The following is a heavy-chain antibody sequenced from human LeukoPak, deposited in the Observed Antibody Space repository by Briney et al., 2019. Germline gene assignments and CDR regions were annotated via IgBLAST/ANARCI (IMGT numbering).Heavy chain of an antibody. J-gene: IGHJ4*02. Sequence: PGGSLRLSCAASGFTFSSYAMTWVRQAPGKGLEWVSGISGSAGSTFYADSVKGRFTISRDNSKDTVVLQMNSLRAEDTALYYCGKHPHYYDSSGYIDYWGQGIRVTVSS. CDR3: GKHPHYYDSSGYIDY. CDR2: ISGSAGST. CDR1: GFTFSSYA. D-gene: IGHD3-22*01. V-gene: IGHV3-23*01.